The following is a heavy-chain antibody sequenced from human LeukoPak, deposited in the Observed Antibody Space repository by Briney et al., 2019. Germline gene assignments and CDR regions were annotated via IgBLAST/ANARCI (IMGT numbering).Heavy chain of an antibody. J-gene: IGHJ5*02. CDR2: IIPIFGTA. CDR3: ARVYCSSTSCYETRFDP. D-gene: IGHD2-2*01. Sequence: SVKVSCKASGGTFSSYAISWVRQAPGQGLEWMGGIIPIFGTANYVQKFQGRVTITADKSTSTAYMELSSLRSEDTAVYYCARVYCSSTSCYETRFDPWGQGTLVTVSS. V-gene: IGHV1-69*06. CDR1: GGTFSSYA.